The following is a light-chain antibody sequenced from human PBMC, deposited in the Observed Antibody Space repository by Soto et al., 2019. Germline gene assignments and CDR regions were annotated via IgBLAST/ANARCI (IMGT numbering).Light chain of an antibody. CDR3: QQYNSYSWT. V-gene: IGKV1-5*01. Sequence: DIQMTQPPSTLSASVGDRVTITCRASQSISSWLAWYQQKPGKAPKLLIYDASSLESGVPSRFSGSGSGTEFTPTISSLQPDDFATYYCQQYNSYSWTFGQGTKV. CDR2: DAS. J-gene: IGKJ1*01. CDR1: QSISSW.